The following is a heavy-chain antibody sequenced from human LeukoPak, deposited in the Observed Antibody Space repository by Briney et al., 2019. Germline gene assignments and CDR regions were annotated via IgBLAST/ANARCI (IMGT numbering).Heavy chain of an antibody. V-gene: IGHV4-38-2*02. CDR1: GYSISSGYY. CDR3: ARHQGFGFGHEDAEYFQH. J-gene: IGHJ1*01. D-gene: IGHD3-10*01. Sequence: SETLSLTCTVSGYSISSGYYWGWIRQPPGKGLEWIGSIYHSGSTYYNPSLKSRVTISVDTSKNQFSLKLSSVTAADTAVYYCARHQGFGFGHEDAEYFQHWGQGTLVTVSS. CDR2: IYHSGST.